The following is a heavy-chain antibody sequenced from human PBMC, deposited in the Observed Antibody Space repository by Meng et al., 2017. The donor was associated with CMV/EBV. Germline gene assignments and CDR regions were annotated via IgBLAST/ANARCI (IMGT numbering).Heavy chain of an antibody. CDR2: INPNSGGT. V-gene: IGHV1-2*02. Sequence: ASVKVSCKASGYTFTGYYMHWVRQAPGQGLEWMGWINPNSGGTNYAQKLQGRVTMTRDTSISTAYMELSRLRSDDTAVYYCARDQSSTSYYYYGMDVWGQGTTVTVSS. J-gene: IGHJ6*02. CDR3: ARDQSSTSYYYYGMDV. D-gene: IGHD2-2*01. CDR1: GYTFTGYY.